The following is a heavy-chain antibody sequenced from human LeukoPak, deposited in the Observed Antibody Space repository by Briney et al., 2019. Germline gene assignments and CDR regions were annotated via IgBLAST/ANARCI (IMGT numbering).Heavy chain of an antibody. D-gene: IGHD6-13*01. J-gene: IGHJ4*02. CDR2: IYPGDSDT. Sequence: GESLKISCKGSGYSFTSYWIGWVRQMPGKCLELMGIIYPGDSDTRYSPSFQGQVTISADKSISTDYLQWSSLKASDTAMYYCARQPAAAGDYWGQGTLVTVSS. CDR3: ARQPAAAGDY. V-gene: IGHV5-51*01. CDR1: GYSFTSYW.